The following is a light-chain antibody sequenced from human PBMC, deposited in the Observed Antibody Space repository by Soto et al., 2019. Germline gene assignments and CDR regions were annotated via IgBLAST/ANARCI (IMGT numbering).Light chain of an antibody. CDR2: AAS. Sequence: DIPMTQSPSSLSASVGDRVTITCRASQSISSYLNWYQQKPGKAPKLLIYAASSLQSGVPSRFSGSGSGTDFTLTISSLQPEDFATYYCQQSSGTPRTFGQGTKLEIK. CDR1: QSISSY. V-gene: IGKV1-39*01. CDR3: QQSSGTPRT. J-gene: IGKJ2*02.